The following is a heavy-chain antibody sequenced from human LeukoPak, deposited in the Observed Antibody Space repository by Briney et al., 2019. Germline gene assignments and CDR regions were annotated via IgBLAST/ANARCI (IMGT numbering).Heavy chain of an antibody. CDR2: IYSGGST. CDR3: ASTLIGGSYFRGGDY. CDR1: GFTVSSNY. D-gene: IGHD1-26*01. Sequence: GGSLRLSXAASGFTVSSNYMSWVRQAPGKGLEWVSVIYSGGSTYYADSVKGRFTISRDNSKNTLYLQMNSLRAEDTAVYYCASTLIGGSYFRGGDYWGQGTLVTVSS. J-gene: IGHJ4*02. V-gene: IGHV3-66*02.